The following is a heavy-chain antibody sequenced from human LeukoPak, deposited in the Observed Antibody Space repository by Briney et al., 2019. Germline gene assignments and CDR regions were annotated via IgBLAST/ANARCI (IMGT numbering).Heavy chain of an antibody. Sequence: GGSLRLSCAASGFTFSSYWMHWVRQAPGKGLVWVSRINGDGSSTSYADSVKGRFTISRDNAKNTLYLQMNSLRAEDTAVYYCARGPGAIDAFDIWGQGTMVTVSS. CDR2: INGDGSST. CDR3: ARGPGAIDAFDI. CDR1: GFTFSSYW. J-gene: IGHJ3*02. D-gene: IGHD3-10*01. V-gene: IGHV3-74*01.